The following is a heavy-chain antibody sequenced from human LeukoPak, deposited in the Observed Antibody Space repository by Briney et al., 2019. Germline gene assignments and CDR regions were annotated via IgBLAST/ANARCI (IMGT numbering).Heavy chain of an antibody. CDR1: GVAISSYY. V-gene: IGHV4-4*07. CDR2: IHTSGST. J-gene: IGHJ4*02. D-gene: IGHD3-10*01. CDR3: ARDVYYYGSGSYFLDY. Sequence: SETLSLTCTVSGVAISSYYWSWIRQPAGKGLEWIGRIHTSGSTNYKSSLKSGVTMSVDTSKNQFSLKLNSVTAADTAVYYCARDVYYYGSGSYFLDYWGQGTLVTVSS.